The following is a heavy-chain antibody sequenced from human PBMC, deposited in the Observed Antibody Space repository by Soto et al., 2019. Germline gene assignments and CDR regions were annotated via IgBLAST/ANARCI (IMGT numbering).Heavy chain of an antibody. CDR2: IIPILGIA. CDR1: GGTFSSYT. J-gene: IGHJ6*03. V-gene: IGHV1-69*02. D-gene: IGHD2-15*01. Sequence: SVKVSCKASGGTFSSYTISWVRQAPGQGLEWMGRIIPILGIANYAQKFQGRVTITADKSTSTAYMELCSLRSEDTAVYYCARGAATGLGYYYYMDGWGKGTTVTVSS. CDR3: ARGAATGLGYYYYMDG.